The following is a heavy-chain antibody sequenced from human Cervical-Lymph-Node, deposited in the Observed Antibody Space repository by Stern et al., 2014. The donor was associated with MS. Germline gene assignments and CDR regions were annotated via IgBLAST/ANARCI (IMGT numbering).Heavy chain of an antibody. V-gene: IGHV1-3*01. CDR3: ASGTWYFDY. J-gene: IGHJ4*01. CDR2: INAGKGNT. CDR1: GDTFTSYV. Sequence: QVQLVQSGTEVKKPGASVKVSCKASGDTFTSYVMNWVRQAPGQRIEWMGWINAGKGNTKYSQKFKGRVTITRDTSASTAYMELSSLRSEDTAVYYCASGTWYFDYWGQGTLVTVSS. D-gene: IGHD1-1*01.